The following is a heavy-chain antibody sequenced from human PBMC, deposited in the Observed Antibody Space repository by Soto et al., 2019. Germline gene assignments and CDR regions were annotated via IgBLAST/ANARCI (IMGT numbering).Heavy chain of an antibody. CDR3: AKNVPRITMIVVAPLGAFDI. V-gene: IGHV3-53*01. Sequence: GGSLRLSCAASGFTVSSNYMSWVRQAPGKGLEWVSVIYSGGSTYYADSVKGRFTISRDNSKNTLYLQMNSLRAEDTAVYYCAKNVPRITMIVVAPLGAFDIWGQGTVVTVSS. CDR2: IYSGGST. CDR1: GFTVSSNY. J-gene: IGHJ3*02. D-gene: IGHD3-22*01.